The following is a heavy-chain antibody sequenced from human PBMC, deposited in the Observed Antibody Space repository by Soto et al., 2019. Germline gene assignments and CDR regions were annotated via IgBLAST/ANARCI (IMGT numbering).Heavy chain of an antibody. CDR2: ISSSSSTI. CDR3: ARDYYGSGSYRLFDY. D-gene: IGHD3-10*01. V-gene: IGHV3-48*02. CDR1: GFTFSSYS. Sequence: GGSLRLSCAASGFTFSSYSMNWVRQAPGKGLEWVSYISSSSSTIYYADSVKGRFTISRDNAKNSLYLQMNSLRDEDTAVYYCARDYYGSGSYRLFDYWGQGTVVTVSS. J-gene: IGHJ4*02.